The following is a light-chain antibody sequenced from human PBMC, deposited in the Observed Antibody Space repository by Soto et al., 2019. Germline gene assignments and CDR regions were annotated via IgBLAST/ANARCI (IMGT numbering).Light chain of an antibody. CDR2: AAS. CDR3: QHYGTSLYT. CDR1: QAIRTA. Sequence: AIQLTQSPSSLYASVGDRVTITCRASQAIRTALGWYQQKPGKVPKLLIYAASILQSGVPSRFSGSGSGTDFTLTISRLEPEDFAVYYCQHYGTSLYTFGQGTKLEIK. J-gene: IGKJ2*01. V-gene: IGKV1-6*01.